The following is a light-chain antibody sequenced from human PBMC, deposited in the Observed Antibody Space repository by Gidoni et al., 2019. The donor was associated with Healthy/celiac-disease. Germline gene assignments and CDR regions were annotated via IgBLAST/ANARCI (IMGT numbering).Light chain of an antibody. CDR1: QSVSSSD. V-gene: IGKV3-20*01. CDR3: QQYGSSPPIT. Sequence: EIVLTKSPGTLSLSPGERATLSCRASQSVSSSDLAWYQQKPGQAPRLLIYGASSRATGIPDRFSGSGSGTDFTLTISRLEPEDCAVYYCQQYGSSPPITFGQGTRLEIK. J-gene: IGKJ5*01. CDR2: GAS.